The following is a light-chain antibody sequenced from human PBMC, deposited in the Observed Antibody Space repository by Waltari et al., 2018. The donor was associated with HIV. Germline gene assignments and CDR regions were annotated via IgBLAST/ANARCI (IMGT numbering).Light chain of an antibody. CDR1: SLGNSF. J-gene: IGLJ1*01. CDR2: QDS. V-gene: IGLV3-1*01. Sequence: SYDLTQPPSVPVSPGQTASITCSGDSLGNSFVSWYQQRPGQSPMLVIYQDSKRPSGIPERFSGSNSGHTATLTISETQALDEAAYYCQAWDTSAYVFGTGTEVTVL. CDR3: QAWDTSAYV.